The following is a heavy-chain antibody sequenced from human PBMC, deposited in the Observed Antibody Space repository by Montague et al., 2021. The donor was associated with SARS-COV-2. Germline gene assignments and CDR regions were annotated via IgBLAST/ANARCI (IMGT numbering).Heavy chain of an antibody. Sequence: SETLSLTCIVSGDSISASDYYWGWIRQPPGKGLEWIGSISDRGSATYKASLQSRLTISVDTSKNQFSLKLSSVTAADTAVYYCARGVRQLGVRYYYYYIDVWDKGTTVTVSS. CDR2: ISDRGSA. D-gene: IGHD6-6*01. V-gene: IGHV4-39*01. J-gene: IGHJ6*03. CDR3: ARGVRQLGVRYYYYYIDV. CDR1: GDSISASDYY.